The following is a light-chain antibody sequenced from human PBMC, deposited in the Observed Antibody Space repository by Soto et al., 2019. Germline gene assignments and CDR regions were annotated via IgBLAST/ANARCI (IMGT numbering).Light chain of an antibody. J-gene: IGKJ4*01. CDR2: RGS. CDR1: QSVDSDD. CDR3: QQYGSSPLT. V-gene: IGKV3-20*01. Sequence: GLTQSPGTLSLSPGERATLSCRASQSVDSDDLAWYQQKPGQAPRLLIFRGSFRATGVPDRFSGSQSGTDFPLTISVLEPEDFAVDYCQQYGSSPLTGGGGTRV.